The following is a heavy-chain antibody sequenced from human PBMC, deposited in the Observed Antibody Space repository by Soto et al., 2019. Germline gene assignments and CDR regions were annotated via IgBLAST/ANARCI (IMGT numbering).Heavy chain of an antibody. J-gene: IGHJ4*02. CDR1: DGTISGFY. V-gene: IGHV4-59*01. CDR3: AKYRRTDAYGYTLGF. CDR2: VYYRGST. Sequence: SEPLSLTCTVLDGTISGFYWSWIRQNPGKVLAWIGFVYYRGSTKYKPSLEGRVTISADTAKNQFSLRVTSVTAADTAVYYCAKYRRTDAYGYTLGFWGQGTLGTGSS. D-gene: IGHD5-12*01.